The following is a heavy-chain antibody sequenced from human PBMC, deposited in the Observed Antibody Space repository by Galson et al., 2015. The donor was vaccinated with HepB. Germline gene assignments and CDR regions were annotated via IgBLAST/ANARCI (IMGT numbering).Heavy chain of an antibody. CDR1: GSSFTSYW. CDR3: ARPADIVATNNYFDY. J-gene: IGHJ4*02. V-gene: IGHV5-51*01. Sequence: QSGAEVKKPGESLKISCKGSGSSFTSYWIGWVRQMPGKGLEWMGIIYPGDSDTRYSPSFQGQVTISADKSISTAYLQWSSLKASDTAMYYCARPADIVATNNYFDYWGQGTLVTVSS. CDR2: IYPGDSDT. D-gene: IGHD5-12*01.